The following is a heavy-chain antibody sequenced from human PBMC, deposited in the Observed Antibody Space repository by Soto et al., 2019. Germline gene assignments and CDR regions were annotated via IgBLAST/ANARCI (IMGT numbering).Heavy chain of an antibody. CDR2: INHSGRT. D-gene: IGHD5-12*01. CDR3: AGDRVVGYSGDEAAGNAFDI. J-gene: IGHJ3*02. Sequence: SETLSLTCAVYGGSFSGYYWSWIRQPPGKGLEWIGGINHSGRTNYNPSLKSRVTISVDTSKNQFSLNLSSVTAADTAVYYCAGDRVVGYSGDEAAGNAFDIWGQGTMVTVSS. V-gene: IGHV4-34*01. CDR1: GGSFSGYY.